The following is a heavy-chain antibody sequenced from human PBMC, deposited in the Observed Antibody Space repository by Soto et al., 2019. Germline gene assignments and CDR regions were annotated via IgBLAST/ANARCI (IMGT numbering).Heavy chain of an antibody. CDR1: GFTFTSYS. Sequence: GGSLRLSCAASGFTFTSYSMNWVRQAPGKGLEWVSYIRGTTHYADSVKDRFTISRDNARSSLYLQMNSLRADDTAVYYCARDDSFAFDIWGQGTMVIVSS. J-gene: IGHJ3*02. CDR2: IRGTT. V-gene: IGHV3-48*01. CDR3: ARDDSFAFDI. D-gene: IGHD2-21*01.